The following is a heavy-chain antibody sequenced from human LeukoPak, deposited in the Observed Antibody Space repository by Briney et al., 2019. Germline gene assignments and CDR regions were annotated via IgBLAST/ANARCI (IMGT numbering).Heavy chain of an antibody. D-gene: IGHD3-16*01. CDR2: IYYSGST. CDR1: GGSISSYY. J-gene: IGHJ4*02. V-gene: IGHV4-59*01. Sequence: PSETLSLTCTVPGGSISSYYWSWIRQPPGKGLEWIGYIYYSGSTNYNPSLKSRVTISVDTSKNQFSLKLSSVTAADTAVYYCARDVLSGFDYWGQGTLVTVSS. CDR3: ARDVLSGFDY.